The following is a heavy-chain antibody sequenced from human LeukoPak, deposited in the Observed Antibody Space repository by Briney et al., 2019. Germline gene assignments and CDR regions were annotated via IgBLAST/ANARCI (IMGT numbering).Heavy chain of an antibody. V-gene: IGHV3-64D*09. J-gene: IGHJ3*02. CDR1: GFTFRSYA. Sequence: GGSLRLSCSASGFTFRSYAMNWVRQAPGKGLEYVSAISSGGISTYYADSVKGRFTISRDNSQNTLYLQISSLRAEDTAVYYCVKGGATSRDAFDIWGQGTMVTVSS. D-gene: IGHD1-26*01. CDR3: VKGGATSRDAFDI. CDR2: ISSGGIST.